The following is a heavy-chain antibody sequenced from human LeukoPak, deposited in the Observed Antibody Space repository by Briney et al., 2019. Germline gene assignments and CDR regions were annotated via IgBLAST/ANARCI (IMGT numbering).Heavy chain of an antibody. Sequence: PGRSLRLSCAASGFTFSSYGMHWVRQAPGKGLEWVAVISYDGSNKYYADSVKGRFTISRDNSKNTLYLQMNSLRAEDTAVYYCAKDRYSNGQGDPDFDYWGQGTLVTVSS. CDR1: GFTFSSYG. CDR2: ISYDGSNK. J-gene: IGHJ4*02. D-gene: IGHD5-18*01. V-gene: IGHV3-30*18. CDR3: AKDRYSNGQGDPDFDY.